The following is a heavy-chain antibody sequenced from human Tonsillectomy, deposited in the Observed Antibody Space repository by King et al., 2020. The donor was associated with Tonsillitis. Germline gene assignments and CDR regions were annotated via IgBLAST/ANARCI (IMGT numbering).Heavy chain of an antibody. CDR2: VSAYNYNP. V-gene: IGHV1-18*01. CDR1: GYTFNNYD. J-gene: IGHJ4*02. D-gene: IGHD6-19*01. Sequence: VQLVESGAEVKKPGASVKVSCKASGYTFNNYDITWVRQAPGQGLEWMGWVSAYNYNPKYAQKIQGRVTMTTETSTTTAYMELRSLRSDDTAVYYCARDHGAVAGYDYWGQGTLVTVSS. CDR3: ARDHGAVAGYDY.